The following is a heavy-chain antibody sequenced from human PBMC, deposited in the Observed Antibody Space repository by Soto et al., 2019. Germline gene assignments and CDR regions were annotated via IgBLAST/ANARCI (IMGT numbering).Heavy chain of an antibody. V-gene: IGHV3-30*18. J-gene: IGHJ3*02. CDR1: GFTFSSYG. Sequence: GGSLRLSCAASGFTFSSYGMHWVRQAPGKGLEWVAVISYDGSNKYYADSVKGRFTISRDNSKNTLYLQVNSLRAEDTAVYYCAKAPYTMVSLDIWGQGTMVTVSS. CDR3: AKAPYTMVSLDI. CDR2: ISYDGSNK. D-gene: IGHD3-10*01.